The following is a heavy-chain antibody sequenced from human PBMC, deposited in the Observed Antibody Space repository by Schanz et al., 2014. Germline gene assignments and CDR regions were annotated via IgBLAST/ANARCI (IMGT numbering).Heavy chain of an antibody. CDR3: ARGTDWNLHS. J-gene: IGHJ4*02. CDR2: ISHSGGSK. V-gene: IGHV3-23*01. Sequence: DVQLLESGGGLVQPGGSLRLSCAASGFTFNSYAMTWVRQAPGKGLEWVSSISHSGGSKYYADSVKGRFTISRDSGQNYLYLQMNSLRARDTAVYYCARGTDWNLHSWGQGALVTVSS. D-gene: IGHD1-1*01. CDR1: GFTFNSYA.